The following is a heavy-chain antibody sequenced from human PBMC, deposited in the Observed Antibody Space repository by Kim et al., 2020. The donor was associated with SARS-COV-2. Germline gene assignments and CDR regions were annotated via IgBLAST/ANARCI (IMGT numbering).Heavy chain of an antibody. Sequence: GGSLRLSCAASGFTFSSYEMNWVRQAPGKGLEWVSYISSSGSTIYYADSVKGRFTISRDNAKNSLYLQMNSLRAEDTAVYYCARENYYGSGTDAFDICGQGTMVTVSS. D-gene: IGHD3-10*01. CDR3: ARENYYGSGTDAFDI. J-gene: IGHJ3*02. V-gene: IGHV3-48*03. CDR2: ISSSGSTI. CDR1: GFTFSSYE.